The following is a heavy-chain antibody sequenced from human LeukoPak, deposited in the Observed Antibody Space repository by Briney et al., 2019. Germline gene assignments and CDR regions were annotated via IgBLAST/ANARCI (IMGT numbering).Heavy chain of an antibody. Sequence: GGSLRLSCAASGFTFSSYEMNWVRQAPAKGLEWVAFIRYDESNTYYADSVKGRFTVSRDNSKNTLYLQMHSLRVEDTAVYYCAKDAGYRENYYHYYYLDVWGKGTTVTVSS. CDR1: GFTFSSYE. CDR3: AKDAGYRENYYHYYYLDV. D-gene: IGHD5-24*01. V-gene: IGHV3-30*02. CDR2: IRYDESNT. J-gene: IGHJ6*03.